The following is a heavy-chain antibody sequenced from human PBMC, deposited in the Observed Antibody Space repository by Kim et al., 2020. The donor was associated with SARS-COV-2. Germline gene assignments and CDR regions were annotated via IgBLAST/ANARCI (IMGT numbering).Heavy chain of an antibody. J-gene: IGHJ5*02. V-gene: IGHV1-3*01. CDR2: INAGNGNT. CDR1: GYTFTSYA. D-gene: IGHD3-16*01. Sequence: ASVKVSCKASGYTFTSYAMHWVRQAPGQRLEWMGWINAGNGNTKYSQKFQGRVTITRDTSASTAYMELSSLRSEDTAVYYCSRASFRGVLSHLFDPWGQGTLVTVSS. CDR3: SRASFRGVLSHLFDP.